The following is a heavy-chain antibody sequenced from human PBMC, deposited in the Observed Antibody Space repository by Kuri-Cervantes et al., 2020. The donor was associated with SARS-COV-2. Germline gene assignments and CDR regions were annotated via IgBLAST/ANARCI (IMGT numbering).Heavy chain of an antibody. D-gene: IGHD3-22*01. J-gene: IGHJ3*02. CDR1: GFTFSNYG. Sequence: GESLKISCAASGFTFSNYGMHWVRQAPGKGLEWVAFIRYEGISKYYVDSVKGRFTISRDNPKNTLYLQMNSLRAEDTAVYYCARERTITMIVVVIGGKDAFDIWGQGTMVTVSS. V-gene: IGHV3-30*02. CDR2: IRYEGISK. CDR3: ARERTITMIVVVIGGKDAFDI.